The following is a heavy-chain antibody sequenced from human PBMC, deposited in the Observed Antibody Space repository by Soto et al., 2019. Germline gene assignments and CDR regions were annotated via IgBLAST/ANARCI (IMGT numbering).Heavy chain of an antibody. D-gene: IGHD3-3*01. CDR3: ARGGVSTRTFDS. V-gene: IGHV5-51*01. CDR2: IYPSDSDT. J-gene: IGHJ4*02. Sequence: PGEALKIFWRGPGYSFTRHWNGRVRQKPREGLEWMGIIYPSDSDTSYRPSFQGQITISADKSISSAYLQWSSLRASDTAMYYCARGGVSTRTFDSWGQGTPVTVSS. CDR1: GYSFTRHW.